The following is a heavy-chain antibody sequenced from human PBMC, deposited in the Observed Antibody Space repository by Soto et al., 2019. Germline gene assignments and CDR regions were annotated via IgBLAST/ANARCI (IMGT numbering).Heavy chain of an antibody. D-gene: IGHD2-2*01. V-gene: IGHV3-21*01. J-gene: IGHJ3*02. CDR1: GFTFSSYS. Sequence: PGGSLRLSCAASGFTFSSYSVNWVRQAPGKGLEWVSSISSSSSYIYYADSVKGRFTISRDNAKNSLYLQMNSLRAEDTAVYYCARVGGGYQLLHAFDIWGQGTMVTVS. CDR2: ISSSSSYI. CDR3: ARVGGGYQLLHAFDI.